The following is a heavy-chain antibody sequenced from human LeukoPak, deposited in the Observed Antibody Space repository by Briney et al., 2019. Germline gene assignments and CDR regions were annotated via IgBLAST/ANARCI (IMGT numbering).Heavy chain of an antibody. CDR1: GDSVSNNIAT. J-gene: IGHJ5*02. CDR2: TYYRSTWYN. V-gene: IGHV6-1*01. D-gene: IGHD2-2*01. CDR3: ARRLTQYDCFDP. Sequence: SQTLSLTCAISGDSVSNNIATWNWIRQSPSRGLEWLGRTYYRSTWYNDYAVSVRGRITVNPDTSKNQFSLHLNSVTSEDTAVYYCARRLTQYDCFDPWGQGILVTVSS.